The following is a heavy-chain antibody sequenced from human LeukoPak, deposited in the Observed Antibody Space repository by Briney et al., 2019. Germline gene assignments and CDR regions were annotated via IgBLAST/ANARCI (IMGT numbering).Heavy chain of an antibody. Sequence: ASVKVSCKASGYTFTGYYMHWVRQAPGQGLEWMGWINPNSGGTNYAQKFQGRVTMTRDTSISTAYMELSRLRSDDTAVYYCARAGYFDWPNYYYYMDVWGKGTTVTVSS. CDR3: ARAGYFDWPNYYYYMDV. CDR1: GYTFTGYY. D-gene: IGHD3-9*01. CDR2: INPNSGGT. J-gene: IGHJ6*03. V-gene: IGHV1-2*02.